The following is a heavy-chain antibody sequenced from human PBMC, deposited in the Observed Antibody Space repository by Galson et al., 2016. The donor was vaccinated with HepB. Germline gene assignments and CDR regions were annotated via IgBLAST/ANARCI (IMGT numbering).Heavy chain of an antibody. D-gene: IGHD6-13*01. CDR3: ARHKVSATEGGFDA. Sequence: VTLSLTCSISGGSLTTYYLNWIRQPPGKGLEWIGNVSDSGSTTYNPSLESRVTISIDTSKKQFSLKLTSVTAADTAVYYCARHKVSATEGGFDAWGQGTLVTVSS. J-gene: IGHJ5*02. CDR2: VSDSGST. CDR1: GGSLTTYY. V-gene: IGHV4-59*01.